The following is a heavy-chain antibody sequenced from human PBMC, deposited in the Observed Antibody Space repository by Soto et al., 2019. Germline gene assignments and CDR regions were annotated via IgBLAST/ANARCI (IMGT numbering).Heavy chain of an antibody. CDR2: ISESRASI. J-gene: IGHJ5*02. Sequence: PGGSLILSCAASGFTLSSYTMHWVRQAPGKGLEWVASISESRASIYYADSVKGRFTISRDSAENSLFLQMTSLTAADTAVYYCARPSTQTRFWNWFDPWGQGTLVTVSS. CDR1: GFTLSSYT. V-gene: IGHV3-21*01. CDR3: ARPSTQTRFWNWFDP.